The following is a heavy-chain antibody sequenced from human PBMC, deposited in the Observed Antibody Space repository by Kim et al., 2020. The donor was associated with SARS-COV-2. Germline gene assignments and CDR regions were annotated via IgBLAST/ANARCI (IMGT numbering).Heavy chain of an antibody. Sequence: GGSLRLSCAASGFTFSSYWMSWVRQAPGKGLEWVANIKQDGSEKYYVDSVKGRFTISRDNAKNSLYLQMNSLRAEDTAVYYCARVKEVGATTIAFEYYYGMDVWGQGTTVTVSS. J-gene: IGHJ6*02. CDR1: GFTFSSYW. CDR3: ARVKEVGATTIAFEYYYGMDV. V-gene: IGHV3-7*03. CDR2: IKQDGSEK. D-gene: IGHD1-26*01.